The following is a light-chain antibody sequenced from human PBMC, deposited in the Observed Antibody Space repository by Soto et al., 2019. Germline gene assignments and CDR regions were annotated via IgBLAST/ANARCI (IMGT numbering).Light chain of an antibody. J-gene: IGKJ1*01. CDR2: QAS. V-gene: IGKV1-5*03. CDR3: QHYNSYLQT. Sequence: DIQITQSPSTLSASVGDRVTITCRASEFISKWLAWYQQKPGTAPKLLIYQASSLESGVPSRFSGSGSGTEFTLTSISLQPDDFATFYCQHYNSYLQTFGQGTKVQIK. CDR1: EFISKW.